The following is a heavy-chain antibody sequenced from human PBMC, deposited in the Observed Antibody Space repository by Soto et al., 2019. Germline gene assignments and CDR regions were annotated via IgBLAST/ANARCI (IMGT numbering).Heavy chain of an antibody. J-gene: IGHJ6*02. D-gene: IGHD3-22*01. CDR2: IDTRGDST. CDR3: AKDVVYFHSITQPRRMDV. CDR1: GFSFSTYA. V-gene: IGHV3-23*01. Sequence: EVQLLESGGGLVQPGGSLRLSCAASGFSFSTYAMTWVRQAPGKGLEWVSNIDTRGDSTAYVDSVKGRFTISRDNSKNTLYLQMNSLRFEDTAVYYCAKDVVYFHSITQPRRMDVWGQGTTVTVSS.